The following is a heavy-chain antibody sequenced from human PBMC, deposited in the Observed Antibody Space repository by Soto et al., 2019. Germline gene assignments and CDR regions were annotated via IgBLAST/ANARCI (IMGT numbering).Heavy chain of an antibody. V-gene: IGHV1-69*13. D-gene: IGHD6-19*01. CDR1: GGTFSSYA. CDR2: IIPIFGTA. Sequence: GASVKVSCKASGGTFSSYAISWVRQAPGQGLEWMGGIIPIFGTANYAQKFQGRVTITADESTSTAYMELSSLRSEDTAVYYCARDGIAVAPVGGYYYGMDVWGQGTTVTVS. CDR3: ARDGIAVAPVGGYYYGMDV. J-gene: IGHJ6*02.